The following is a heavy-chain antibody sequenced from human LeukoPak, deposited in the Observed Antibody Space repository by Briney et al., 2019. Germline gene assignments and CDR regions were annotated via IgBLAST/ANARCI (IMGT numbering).Heavy chain of an antibody. CDR1: GGSISSYY. CDR3: VVHDILTGYYKTLDY. D-gene: IGHD3-9*01. V-gene: IGHV4-39*01. J-gene: IGHJ4*02. Sequence: SETLSLTCSVSGGSISSYYWGWIRQPPGKGLEWIGSIYYSGSTYYNPSLKSRVTISVDTSKNQFSLKLSSVTAADTAVYYCVVHDILTGYYKTLDYWGQGTLVTVSS. CDR2: IYYSGST.